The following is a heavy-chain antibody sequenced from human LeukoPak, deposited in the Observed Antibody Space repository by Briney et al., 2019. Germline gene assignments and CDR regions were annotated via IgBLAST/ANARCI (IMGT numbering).Heavy chain of an antibody. CDR2: INPSGVT. J-gene: IGHJ4*02. V-gene: IGHV1-46*01. CDR1: GSSFTSYS. CDR3: ARDLVRRVVVAATRGELDY. D-gene: IGHD2-15*01. Sequence: GASVKVSCKASGSSFTSYSMHWVRQAPGQGLEWMGIINPSGVTTYAQKFQGRGTMTRDTSTSTVYMEMSSLRSEDTGVYYCARDLVRRVVVAATRGELDYWGQGTLVTVSS.